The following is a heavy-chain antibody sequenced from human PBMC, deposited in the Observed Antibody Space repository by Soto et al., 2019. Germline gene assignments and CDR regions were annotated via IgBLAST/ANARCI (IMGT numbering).Heavy chain of an antibody. Sequence: SETLSLTCTVSGGSISSYYWSWIRQPPGKGVEWIGYIYYSGSTNYNPSLKSRVTISVDTSNNQFSLTLTSVTAADMAVYYCAKYSATYYDFDYLGQGTLLTVSS. CDR2: IYYSGST. D-gene: IGHD1-26*01. CDR1: GGSISSYY. V-gene: IGHV4-59*08. CDR3: AKYSATYYDFDY. J-gene: IGHJ4*01.